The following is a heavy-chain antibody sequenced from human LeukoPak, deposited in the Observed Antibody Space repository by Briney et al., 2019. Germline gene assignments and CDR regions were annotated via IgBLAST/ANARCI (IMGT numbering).Heavy chain of an antibody. D-gene: IGHD7-27*01. J-gene: IGHJ4*02. CDR3: ARDNLGFDY. Sequence: ASVKVSCKASGYAFTSFGIIWVRQAPGQGLEWMGWISAYNGNTNYAQKVQGRITMTTDRSTSTAYMELRSLRPDDTAVYYCARDNLGFDYWGQGTLVTVS. CDR2: ISAYNGNT. V-gene: IGHV1-18*01. CDR1: GYAFTSFG.